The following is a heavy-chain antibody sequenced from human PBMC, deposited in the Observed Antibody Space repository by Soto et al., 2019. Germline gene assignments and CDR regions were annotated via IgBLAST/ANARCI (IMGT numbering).Heavy chain of an antibody. J-gene: IGHJ4*02. Sequence: QVQLVQSGAEVKKPGSSVTVSCKASGASFNNYAISWVRQAPGQGLDWMGGIIAIFGRPTYAQEFQGRVTITADASTATAYMELSSLRSEDTAVYYCASVPNWGQGTLVTVSS. CDR1: GASFNNYA. V-gene: IGHV1-69*01. CDR2: IIAIFGRP. CDR3: ASVPN.